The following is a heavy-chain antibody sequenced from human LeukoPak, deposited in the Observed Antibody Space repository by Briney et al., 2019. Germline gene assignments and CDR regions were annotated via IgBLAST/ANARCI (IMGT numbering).Heavy chain of an antibody. CDR2: IYSGGST. J-gene: IGHJ3*02. CDR1: GFTVSSNY. CDR3: ASPGDPGYCSSTSCSDAFDI. Sequence: GGSLRLSCAASGFTVSSNYMSWVRQAPGKGLEWVSVIYSGGSTYYADSVKGRFTISRDNSKNTLYLQMNSLRAEDTAVYYCASPGDPGYCSSTSCSDAFDIWGQGTMVTVSS. D-gene: IGHD2-2*01. V-gene: IGHV3-66*01.